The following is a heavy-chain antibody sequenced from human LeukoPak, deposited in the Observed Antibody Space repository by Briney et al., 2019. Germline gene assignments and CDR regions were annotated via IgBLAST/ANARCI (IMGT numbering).Heavy chain of an antibody. Sequence: SETLSITCIVPGGSISSSDYYWGWIRQPPGKGLEWIGSIYYRGTTYYNPSLKSRVTISVDTSKNQFSLILSSVTAADTAVYYCARRQTLAAAGPGYDYWGQGTLVTVSS. J-gene: IGHJ4*02. V-gene: IGHV4-39*01. CDR1: GGSISSSDYY. CDR3: ARRQTLAAAGPGYDY. D-gene: IGHD6-13*01. CDR2: IYYRGTT.